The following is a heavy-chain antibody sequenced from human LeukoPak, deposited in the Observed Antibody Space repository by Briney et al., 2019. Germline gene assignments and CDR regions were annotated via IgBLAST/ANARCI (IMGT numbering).Heavy chain of an antibody. Sequence: GGSLRLSCAASGFTFSNYGIHWVRQAPGKGLEWVGVISYDGSNKYYADSVKGRFTISRDNSKNTLSLQMNGLRADDTAVYYCAKLGNSGYDGADYWGQGTLVTVSS. CDR2: ISYDGSNK. CDR3: AKLGNSGYDGADY. CDR1: GFTFSNYG. D-gene: IGHD5-12*01. V-gene: IGHV3-30*18. J-gene: IGHJ4*02.